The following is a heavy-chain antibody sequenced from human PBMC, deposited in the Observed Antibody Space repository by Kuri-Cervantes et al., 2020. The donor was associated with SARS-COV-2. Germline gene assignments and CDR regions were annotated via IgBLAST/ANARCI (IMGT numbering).Heavy chain of an antibody. J-gene: IGHJ6*03. Sequence: LSLTCVVSGFTFNDYAMHWVRQAPGKGLEWVATISSYVSNKYYGDSVRGRFTISKDNSKNTVSLHMNSLRAEDTAMYYCATGAANSYMDVWGRGTTVTVSS. CDR3: ATGAANSYMDV. CDR2: ISSYVSNK. V-gene: IGHV3-30-3*01. CDR1: GFTFNDYA. D-gene: IGHD3-10*01.